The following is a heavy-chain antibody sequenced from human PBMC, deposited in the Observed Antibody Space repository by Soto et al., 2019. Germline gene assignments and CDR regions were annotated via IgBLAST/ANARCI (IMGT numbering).Heavy chain of an antibody. CDR1: GFTFNSYG. D-gene: IGHD1-1*01. J-gene: IGHJ6*02. CDR3: AKERTGTGLMDV. Sequence: QVQLVESGGGVVQPGRSLRLSCAASGFTFNSYGMDWVRQAPGKGLEWVAVISYDGSNKYYADSVKGRFTISRDNSKNKVDLEMNRLGAEEKAVYYCAKERTGTGLMDVWGQGTTVTVSS. V-gene: IGHV3-30*18. CDR2: ISYDGSNK.